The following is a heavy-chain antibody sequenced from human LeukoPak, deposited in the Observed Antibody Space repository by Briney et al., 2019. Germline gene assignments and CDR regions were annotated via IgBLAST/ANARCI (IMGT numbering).Heavy chain of an antibody. Sequence: SETLSLTCPVYGGSFSGYYWSWIRQPPGKGLEWIGEINHSGSTNYNPSLKSRVTISVDASKNQFSLKLSSVTAADTAVYYCASAGTLRITIFGVVRLNWFDPWGQGTLVTVSS. CDR2: INHSGST. D-gene: IGHD3-3*01. V-gene: IGHV4-34*01. CDR3: ASAGTLRITIFGVVRLNWFDP. CDR1: GGSFSGYY. J-gene: IGHJ5*02.